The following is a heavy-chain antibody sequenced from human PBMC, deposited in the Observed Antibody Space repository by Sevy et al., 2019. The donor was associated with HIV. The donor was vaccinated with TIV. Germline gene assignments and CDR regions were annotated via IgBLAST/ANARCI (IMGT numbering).Heavy chain of an antibody. Sequence: SETLSLTCTVSGGSISSRSYYWSWIRQPPGKGLEWIGSVYYSGSTNYNPSLKSRVTISIDTSKNQFSLRLTSVTAADTAVYYCARGLFDYWGQGTLVTVSS. CDR1: GGSISSRSYY. CDR2: VYYSGST. J-gene: IGHJ4*02. CDR3: ARGLFDY. V-gene: IGHV4-61*01.